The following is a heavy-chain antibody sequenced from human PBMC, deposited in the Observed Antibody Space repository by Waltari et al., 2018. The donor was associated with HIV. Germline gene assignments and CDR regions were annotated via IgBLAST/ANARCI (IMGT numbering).Heavy chain of an antibody. J-gene: IGHJ3*01. V-gene: IGHV4-39*02. CDR1: GGPIPSTGYF. CDR2: IYHDGSTRYDSS. D-gene: IGHD2-2*02. Sequence: QMQLQEPCPCLVKPSETLSLNCTVPGGPIPSTGYFWCWTRQPPATGLEWIGSIYHDGSTRYDSSLKDSSLKSRVTISLDTSKNLFSLELTSMTAADTAVYYCASSYTYTVWGACDTWGQGTMVTVSS. CDR3: ASSYTYTVWGACDT.